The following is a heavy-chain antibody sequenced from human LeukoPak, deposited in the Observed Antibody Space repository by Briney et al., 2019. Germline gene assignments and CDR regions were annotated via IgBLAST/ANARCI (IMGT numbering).Heavy chain of an antibody. CDR1: GFTLRIYA. Sequence: PGGSLRLSCAASGFTLRIYAMTWVRQSPGKGLEWVSAIRGSGGSTYYADSVKGRFTISRDNSKNTLYLQMNSLRAEDTAVYYCAKLFNDYGDYYFDYWGQGTLVTVSS. V-gene: IGHV3-23*01. D-gene: IGHD4-17*01. J-gene: IGHJ4*02. CDR3: AKLFNDYGDYYFDY. CDR2: IRGSGGST.